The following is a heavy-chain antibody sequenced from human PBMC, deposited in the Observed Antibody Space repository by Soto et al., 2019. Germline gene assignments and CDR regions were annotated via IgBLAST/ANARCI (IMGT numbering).Heavy chain of an antibody. J-gene: IGHJ4*02. CDR3: VRERFAWVICSCTSCLDY. CDR1: GFTFSNYW. V-gene: IGHV3-7*03. D-gene: IGHD2-2*01. CDR2: IDDNGTEK. Sequence: GGSMRLSCAASGFTFSNYWMSWVRQHPGKGLEWVANIDDNGTEKYNVDSVKGGFTICRDNAQNSLLLQMNNLRVEETVIYYCVRERFAWVICSCTSCLDYWGQGTRVTVSS.